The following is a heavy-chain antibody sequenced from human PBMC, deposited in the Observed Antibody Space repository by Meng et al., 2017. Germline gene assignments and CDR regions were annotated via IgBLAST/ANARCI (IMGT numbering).Heavy chain of an antibody. V-gene: IGHV3-48*03. D-gene: IGHD6-13*01. Sequence: GESLKISCAASGFTFSSYEMNWVRQAPGKGLEWVSYISSSGSTIYYADSVKGRFTISRDNSKNTLYLQMNSLRAEDTAVYYCARVQYSSSKFDYWGQGTLVTVSS. CDR2: ISSSGSTI. CDR1: GFTFSSYE. J-gene: IGHJ4*02. CDR3: ARVQYSSSKFDY.